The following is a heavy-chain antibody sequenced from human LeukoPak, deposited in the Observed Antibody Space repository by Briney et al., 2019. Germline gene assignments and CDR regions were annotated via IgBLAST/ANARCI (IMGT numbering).Heavy chain of an antibody. CDR2: ISSSSSYI. CDR1: GFTVSSNY. V-gene: IGHV3-21*01. Sequence: GGSLRLSCAASGFTVSSNYMSWVRQAPGKGLEWVSSISSSSSYIYYADSVKGRFTISRDNAKNSLYLQMNSLRAEDTAVYYCARGLPGIAAAPDYWGQGTLVTVSS. D-gene: IGHD6-13*01. CDR3: ARGLPGIAAAPDY. J-gene: IGHJ4*02.